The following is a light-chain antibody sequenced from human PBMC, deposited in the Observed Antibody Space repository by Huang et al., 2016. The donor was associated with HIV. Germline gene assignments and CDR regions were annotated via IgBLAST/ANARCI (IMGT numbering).Light chain of an antibody. CDR1: QSVSSY. Sequence: EIVLTQSPATLSLSPGERATLSCRASQSVSSYLAWYQQKPGQAPRLLIYDASNRATGIPAMFSGSGSGTDFTLTISSLEPEDFAVYYCQQRSNWAPITFGGGTKVEIK. CDR3: QQRSNWAPIT. J-gene: IGKJ4*01. V-gene: IGKV3-11*01. CDR2: DAS.